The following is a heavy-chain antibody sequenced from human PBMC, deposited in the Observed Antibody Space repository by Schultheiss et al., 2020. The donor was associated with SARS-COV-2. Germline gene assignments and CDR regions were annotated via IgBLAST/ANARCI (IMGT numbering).Heavy chain of an antibody. Sequence: GGSLRLSCAASGFTFSSYWMHWVRQAPGKGLVWVSRINSDGSSTSYADSVKGRFTISRDNAKNSLYLLMNSLRAEDTAVYYCARRSWEYSHGMDVWGQGTTVTVSS. D-gene: IGHD1-26*01. CDR1: GFTFSSYW. V-gene: IGHV3-74*01. CDR2: INSDGSST. J-gene: IGHJ6*02. CDR3: ARRSWEYSHGMDV.